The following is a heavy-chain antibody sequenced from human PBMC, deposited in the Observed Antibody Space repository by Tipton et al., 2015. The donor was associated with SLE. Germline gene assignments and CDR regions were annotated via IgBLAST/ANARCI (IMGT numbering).Heavy chain of an antibody. J-gene: IGHJ4*02. CDR2: INHSGST. CDR3: ARVYGQQLVLYYFDY. CDR1: GGSISGSSYY. V-gene: IGHV4-39*07. Sequence: TLSLTCTVSGGSISGSSYYWGWIRQPPGKGLEWIGEINHSGSTNYNPSLKSRVTISVDTSKNQFSLKLSSVTAADTAVYYCARVYGQQLVLYYFDYWGQGTLVTVSS. D-gene: IGHD6-13*01.